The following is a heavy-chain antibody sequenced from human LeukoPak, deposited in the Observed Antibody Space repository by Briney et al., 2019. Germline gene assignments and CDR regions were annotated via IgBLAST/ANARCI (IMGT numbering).Heavy chain of an antibody. CDR2: IKTDGSIT. Sequence: GGSLRLPCAASGFSFSVYWMHWVRQAPGKGPVWVSRIKTDGSITDYADFVKGRFTISRDNAKNSLYLQMNSLRAEDTAVYYCARDGYSSSWYVAYYYYYMDVWGKGTTVTVSS. J-gene: IGHJ6*03. CDR3: ARDGYSSSWYVAYYYYYMDV. CDR1: GFSFSVYW. V-gene: IGHV3-74*01. D-gene: IGHD6-13*01.